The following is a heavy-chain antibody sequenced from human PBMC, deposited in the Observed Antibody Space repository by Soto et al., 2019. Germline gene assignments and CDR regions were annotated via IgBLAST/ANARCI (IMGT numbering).Heavy chain of an antibody. CDR2: INHSGST. Sequence: QVQLQQWGAGLLKPSETLSLTCAVYGGSFSGYYWSWIRQPPGKGLEWIGEINHSGSTNYNPSLKSRVTLSVDTSKSQFSLKLSSVTAADTAVYYCARGGIAARPFDYWGQGTLVTVSS. V-gene: IGHV4-34*01. CDR3: ARGGIAARPFDY. CDR1: GGSFSGYY. D-gene: IGHD6-6*01. J-gene: IGHJ4*02.